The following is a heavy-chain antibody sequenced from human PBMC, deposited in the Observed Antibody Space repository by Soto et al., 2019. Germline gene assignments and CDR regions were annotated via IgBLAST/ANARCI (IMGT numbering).Heavy chain of an antibody. CDR1: GGSISSGDYY. CDR2: IYYSGST. D-gene: IGHD5-12*01. J-gene: IGHJ3*02. V-gene: IGHV4-30-4*01. CDR3: ARYSGYDRRESTHDAFDI. Sequence: QVQLQESGPGLVKPSQTLSLTCTVSGGSISSGDYYWSWIRQPPGKGLEWIGYIYYSGSTYYNPSLKSRVTISVDPSKNQFSLKLSSVTAADTAVYYCARYSGYDRRESTHDAFDIWGQGTMVTVSS.